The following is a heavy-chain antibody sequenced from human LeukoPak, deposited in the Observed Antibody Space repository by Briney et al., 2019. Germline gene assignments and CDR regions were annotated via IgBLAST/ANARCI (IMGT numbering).Heavy chain of an antibody. CDR1: GFTFSSYS. V-gene: IGHV3-48*01. D-gene: IGHD3-22*01. Sequence: GGSLRLSCAASGFTFSSYSMNWVRQAPGKGLEWVSYISRSSSTIYYADSVKGRFTISRDNAKNSLYLQMNSLRAEDTAVYYCARDHSFSSGYSYYFDYWGQGTLVTVSS. J-gene: IGHJ4*02. CDR2: ISRSSSTI. CDR3: ARDHSFSSGYSYYFDY.